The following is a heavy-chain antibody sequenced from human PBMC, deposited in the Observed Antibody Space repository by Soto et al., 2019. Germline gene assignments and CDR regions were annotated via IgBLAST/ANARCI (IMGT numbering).Heavy chain of an antibody. Sequence: ASVKVSCKASGGTFSSYAISWVRQAPGQGLEWMGGIIPIFGTANYAQKFQGRVTITADKSTSTAYMELSSLRSEDTAVYYCASTYCGGDCYSGYAFGIWGQGTMVTVSS. CDR3: ASTYCGGDCYSGYAFGI. CDR2: IIPIFGTA. D-gene: IGHD2-21*02. J-gene: IGHJ3*02. CDR1: GGTFSSYA. V-gene: IGHV1-69*06.